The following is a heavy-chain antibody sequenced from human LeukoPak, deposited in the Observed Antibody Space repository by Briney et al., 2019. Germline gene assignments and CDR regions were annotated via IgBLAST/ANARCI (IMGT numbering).Heavy chain of an antibody. Sequence: SVKVSCKASGYTFTGYYMHWVRQAPGQGLEWMGGIIPKLGTANYAQKFRGRVTITADESTTTVYMELSSLRSEDTAVYYCAREKGSWGVFDYWGQGTLVTVSS. J-gene: IGHJ4*02. D-gene: IGHD1-26*01. V-gene: IGHV1-69*13. CDR2: IIPKLGTA. CDR1: GYTFTGYY. CDR3: AREKGSWGVFDY.